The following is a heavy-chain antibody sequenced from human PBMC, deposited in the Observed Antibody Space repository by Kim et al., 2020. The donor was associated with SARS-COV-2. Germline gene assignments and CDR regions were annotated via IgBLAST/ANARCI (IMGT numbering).Heavy chain of an antibody. CDR1: GFTFSSYY. V-gene: IGHV3-13*01. CDR2: IGTAGDT. J-gene: IGHJ4*02. CDR3: ARAVYDSSGYYFDY. D-gene: IGHD3-22*01. Sequence: GGSLRLSCAASGFTFSSYYMHWVRQATGKGLEWVSAIGTAGDTYYPGSVKGRFTISRENAKNSLYLQMNSLRAGDTAVYYCARAVYDSSGYYFDYWGQGTLVTVSS.